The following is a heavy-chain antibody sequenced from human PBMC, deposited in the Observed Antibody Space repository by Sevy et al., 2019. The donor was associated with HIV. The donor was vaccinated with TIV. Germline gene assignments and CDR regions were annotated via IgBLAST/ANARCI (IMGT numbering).Heavy chain of an antibody. V-gene: IGHV4-30-2*01. Sequence: SETLSLTCTVSGVSISSGAYSWNWIRQPPGKGLEWIGYIYHTGNTYYNPSLKSCLTISLDRSKNQFSLRLSSVTAADTAVYFCARDGGTMTTPGSFDIWGQGTMVTVSS. CDR3: ARDGGTMTTPGSFDI. J-gene: IGHJ3*02. CDR1: GVSISSGAYS. D-gene: IGHD4-17*01. CDR2: IYHTGNT.